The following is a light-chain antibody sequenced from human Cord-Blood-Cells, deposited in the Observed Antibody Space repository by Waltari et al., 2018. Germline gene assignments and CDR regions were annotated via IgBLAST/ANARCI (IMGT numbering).Light chain of an antibody. CDR1: SSDVGRYNL. Sequence: QSALTQPASVSGSPGQSITISCTGTSSDVGRYNLVSWYQQHPGKAPKLMIYEGSKRPSGVFTRFSGSRSGNTASLTISGLQAEDEADYYCCSYAGSSTFVVFGGGTKLTVL. J-gene: IGLJ2*01. CDR2: EGS. V-gene: IGLV2-23*03. CDR3: CSYAGSSTFVV.